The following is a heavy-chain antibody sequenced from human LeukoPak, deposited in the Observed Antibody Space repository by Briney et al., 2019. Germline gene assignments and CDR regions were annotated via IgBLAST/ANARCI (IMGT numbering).Heavy chain of an antibody. CDR1: GFTFNTYA. Sequence: GGSLRLSCAASGFTFNTYAMSWVRQAPGKGLEWVSSISENGESTYYADSVKGRFTISRDNSRNTLYLQMNSLRAEDTAVYYCASYFHYGVYASLWYWGQGTLVTVSS. J-gene: IGHJ4*02. V-gene: IGHV3-23*01. CDR2: ISENGEST. CDR3: ASYFHYGVYASLWY. D-gene: IGHD4-17*01.